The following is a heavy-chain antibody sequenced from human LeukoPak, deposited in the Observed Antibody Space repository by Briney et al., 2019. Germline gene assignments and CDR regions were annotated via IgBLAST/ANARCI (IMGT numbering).Heavy chain of an antibody. J-gene: IGHJ4*02. D-gene: IGHD5-24*01. CDR2: SDGGGNTT. Sequence: GRTLRLPCATSGFTFVRYSKTWVRQPPGKGLEWVCASDGGGNTTYDAESVSGRFTVSRDRSTNTLFLQMSSLTAEDSGMYYCAKALDTYGYMRFDYWGQGALVTVAS. V-gene: IGHV3-23*01. CDR3: AKALDTYGYMRFDY. CDR1: GFTFVRYS.